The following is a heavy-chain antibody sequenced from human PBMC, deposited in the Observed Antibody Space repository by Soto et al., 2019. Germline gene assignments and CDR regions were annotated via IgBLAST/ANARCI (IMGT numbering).Heavy chain of an antibody. Sequence: GGSLRLSCAASGFTFSDYYMSWIRQAPGKGLEWVSYISSSGSTIYYADSVKGRFTISRGNAKNSLYLQMNSLRAEDTAVYYCARDQRGVVPAALVGWFDPWGQGTLVTVSS. J-gene: IGHJ5*02. CDR1: GFTFSDYY. CDR3: ARDQRGVVPAALVGWFDP. CDR2: ISSSGSTI. D-gene: IGHD2-2*01. V-gene: IGHV3-11*01.